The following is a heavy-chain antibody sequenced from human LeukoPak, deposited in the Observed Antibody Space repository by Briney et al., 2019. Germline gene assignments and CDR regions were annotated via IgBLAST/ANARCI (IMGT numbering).Heavy chain of an antibody. V-gene: IGHV1-18*01. Sequence: GASVKVSCKASGYTFTNYGITWVRQAPGQGLEWLGWISADNGNTNYAQKFQGRVTMTTDTSTTTAYMELRSLRSDDTAVYYCAREAFYDSSGYQPYPNWFDPWGQGTLVTVSS. CDR3: AREAFYDSSGYQPYPNWFDP. D-gene: IGHD3-22*01. CDR2: ISADNGNT. J-gene: IGHJ5*02. CDR1: GYTFTNYG.